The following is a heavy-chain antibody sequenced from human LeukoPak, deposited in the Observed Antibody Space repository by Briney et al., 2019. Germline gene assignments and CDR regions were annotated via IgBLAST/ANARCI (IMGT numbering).Heavy chain of an antibody. CDR3: VKDGFTSSGYYRTTYFDY. CDR2: ISSNGGST. Sequence: GGPLRLSCSASGFTFSSYAMHWVRQAPGKGLEYVSAISSNGGSTYYADSVKGRFTISRDNSKNTLYLQMSSLRAEDTAVYYCVKDGFTSSGYYRTTYFDYWGQGTLVTVSS. V-gene: IGHV3-64D*06. D-gene: IGHD3-22*01. J-gene: IGHJ4*02. CDR1: GFTFSSYA.